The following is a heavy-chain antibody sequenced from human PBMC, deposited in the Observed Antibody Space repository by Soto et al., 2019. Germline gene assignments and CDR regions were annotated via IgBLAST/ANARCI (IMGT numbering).Heavy chain of an antibody. CDR3: ARDPKYCISTSCRAPYFDY. V-gene: IGHV3-33*01. CDR2: IWYDGSNK. D-gene: IGHD2-2*01. CDR1: TFSSYG. Sequence: TFSSYGMHWVRQAPGKGLEWVAVIWYDGSNKYYADSVKGRFTISRDNSKNTPYLQMNSLRAEDTAVYYCARDPKYCISTSCRAPYFDYWGQGTLVTVSS. J-gene: IGHJ4*02.